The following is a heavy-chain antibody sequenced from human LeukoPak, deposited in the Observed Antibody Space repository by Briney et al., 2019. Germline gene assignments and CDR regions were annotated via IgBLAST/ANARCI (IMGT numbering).Heavy chain of an antibody. D-gene: IGHD3-22*01. CDR2: IYHSGST. V-gene: IGHV4-38-2*01. Sequence: SETLSLTCAVAGYSISSDNYWVWIRQPPGQGLEWTGGIYHSGSTYYNPSLKSRVTMSVDTSKNQFSLKLSSVTAADTAVYYCARAPRDSSSSNYMRRFDYWGQGTLVSVSS. CDR1: GYSISSDNY. CDR3: ARAPRDSSSSNYMRRFDY. J-gene: IGHJ4*02.